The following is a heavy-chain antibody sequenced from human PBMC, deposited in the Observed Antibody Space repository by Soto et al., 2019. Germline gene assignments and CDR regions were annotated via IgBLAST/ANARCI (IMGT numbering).Heavy chain of an antibody. CDR2: FRSGGGT. CDR3: VRQGIGVLHGLVDV. J-gene: IGHJ6*02. Sequence: QVQLQESGPGLVKPSETLSLTCTVSGDSISGYNLAWIRQPPGKGLEWIGYFRSGGGTSYNPSLRSRVAISADTSTKQFSLRLSSVTAADTAVYYCVRQGIGVLHGLVDVWGQGTTVTVSS. CDR1: GDSISGYN. D-gene: IGHD3-10*01. V-gene: IGHV4-59*08.